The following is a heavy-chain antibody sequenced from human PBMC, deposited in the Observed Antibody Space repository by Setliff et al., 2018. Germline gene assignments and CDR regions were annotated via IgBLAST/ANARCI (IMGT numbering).Heavy chain of an antibody. J-gene: IGHJ1*01. V-gene: IGHV4-31*03. Sequence: SETLSLTCTVSGGSISSGGYYWSWIRQHPGKGLEWIGYIYYSGSTYYNPSLKSRVTISVDTSKNQFSLKLSSVTAADTAVYYCARVQSNYDFWSGYYLPGYFQHWGQGTLVTVSS. CDR2: IYYSGST. CDR1: GGSISSGGYY. CDR3: ARVQSNYDFWSGYYLPGYFQH. D-gene: IGHD3-3*01.